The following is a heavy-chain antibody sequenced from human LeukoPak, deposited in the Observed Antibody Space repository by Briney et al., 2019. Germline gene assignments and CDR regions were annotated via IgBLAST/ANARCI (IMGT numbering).Heavy chain of an antibody. CDR2: ISSSSSYI. Sequence: GGSLRLSCAASGFTFSSYSMNWVRQAPGKGLEWVSSISSSSSYIYYADSVKGRFTISRDNAKNSPYLQMNSLRAEDTAVYYCAREQQLVGWFDPWGQGTLVTVSS. V-gene: IGHV3-21*01. D-gene: IGHD6-6*01. CDR3: AREQQLVGWFDP. J-gene: IGHJ5*02. CDR1: GFTFSSYS.